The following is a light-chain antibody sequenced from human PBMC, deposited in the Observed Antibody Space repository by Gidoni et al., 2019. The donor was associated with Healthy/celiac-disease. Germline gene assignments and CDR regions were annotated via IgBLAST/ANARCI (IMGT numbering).Light chain of an antibody. J-gene: IGKJ4*01. CDR3: QQYVNLPLT. Sequence: DIQMTQSPSSLSASVGDRVTSTCQASQDISNYFNWYQQKPGKAPKLLIYYASNLETGVPSRFSGSGSGTDFTFTISSLQPEDIATYYCQQYVNLPLTFXGXTKVEIK. V-gene: IGKV1-33*01. CDR1: QDISNY. CDR2: YAS.